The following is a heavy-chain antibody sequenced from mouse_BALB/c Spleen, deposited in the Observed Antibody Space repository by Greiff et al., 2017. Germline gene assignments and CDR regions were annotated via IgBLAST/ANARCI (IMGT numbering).Heavy chain of an antibody. CDR2: IDPENGNT. Sequence: VQLQQSGAELVRPGALVKLSCKASGFNIKDYYMHWVKQRPEQGLEWIGWIDPENGNTIYDPKFQGKASITADTSSNTAYLQLSSLTSEDTAVYYCARHYEYDASDYWGQGTTLTVSS. CDR1: GFNIKDYY. CDR3: ARHYEYDASDY. J-gene: IGHJ2*01. V-gene: IGHV14-1*02. D-gene: IGHD2-4*01.